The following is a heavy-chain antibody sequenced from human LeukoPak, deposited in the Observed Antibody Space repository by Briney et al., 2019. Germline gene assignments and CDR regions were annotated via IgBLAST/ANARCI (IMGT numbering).Heavy chain of an antibody. CDR2: ISSSGVTI. V-gene: IGHV3-48*03. CDR3: ARDRGYLDY. D-gene: IGHD3-10*01. CDR1: GFTFSSYE. J-gene: IGHJ4*02. Sequence: PGGSLRLSCAASGFTFSSYEMNWVRQAPGKGLEWVSYISSSGVTISYADSVKGRFTISRDNAKNSLYLQMSSLRAEDTAVYYCARDRGYLDYWGQGTLVTVSS.